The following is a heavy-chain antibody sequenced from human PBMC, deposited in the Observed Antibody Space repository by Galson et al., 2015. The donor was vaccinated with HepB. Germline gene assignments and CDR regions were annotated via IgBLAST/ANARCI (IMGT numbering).Heavy chain of an antibody. V-gene: IGHV3-30*04. CDR2: ISYDGSNK. D-gene: IGHD4-11*01. J-gene: IGHJ4*02. Sequence: SLRLSCAASGFTFSSYAMHWVRQAPGKGLEWVAVISYDGSNKYYADSVKGRFTISRDNSKNTLYLQMNSLRAEDTAVYYCAREESYFGLYSNYPSDWGQGTLVTVSS. CDR1: GFTFSSYA. CDR3: AREESYFGLYSNYPSD.